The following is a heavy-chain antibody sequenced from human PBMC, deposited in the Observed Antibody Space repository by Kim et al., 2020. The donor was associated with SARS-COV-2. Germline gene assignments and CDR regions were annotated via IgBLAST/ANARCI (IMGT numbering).Heavy chain of an antibody. D-gene: IGHD6-13*01. J-gene: IGHJ4*02. Sequence: YSDSLKGRFTISRDNSKNTLYLQMNSLRAEDTAVYYCAKDDAAAGFFDYWGQGTLVTVSS. V-gene: IGHV3-30*02. CDR3: AKDDAAAGFFDY.